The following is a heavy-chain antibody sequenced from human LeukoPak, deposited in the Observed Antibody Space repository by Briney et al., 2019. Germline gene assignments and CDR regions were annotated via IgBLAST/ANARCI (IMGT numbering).Heavy chain of an antibody. D-gene: IGHD3-10*01. V-gene: IGHV1-18*01. CDR2: ISAYNGNT. CDR1: GYTFTSYG. CDR3: ARARLWFGELLRYYYMDV. J-gene: IGHJ6*03. Sequence: ASVKVSCKASGYTFTSYGISWVRRAPGQGREWMGWISAYNGNTNYAQKLQGRVTMTTDTSTSTAYMELRSLRSDDTAVYYCARARLWFGELLRYYYMDVWGKGTTVTVSS.